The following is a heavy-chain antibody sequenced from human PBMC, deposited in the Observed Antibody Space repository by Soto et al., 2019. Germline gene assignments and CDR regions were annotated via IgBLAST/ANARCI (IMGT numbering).Heavy chain of an antibody. Sequence: QVQLEQSGAEVKKPGSSVKVSCKASGGTFGSYAITWVRRAPGQGLEWLGGIIPILNSPAYAQKFKARVVITADEITNTAYMELNSLRSDDTAVYYCAREATYCTSATCPKFYDMDVWGQGTTVTVAS. CDR1: GGTFGSYA. V-gene: IGHV1-69*01. J-gene: IGHJ6*02. CDR2: IIPILNSP. CDR3: AREATYCTSATCPKFYDMDV. D-gene: IGHD2-2*01.